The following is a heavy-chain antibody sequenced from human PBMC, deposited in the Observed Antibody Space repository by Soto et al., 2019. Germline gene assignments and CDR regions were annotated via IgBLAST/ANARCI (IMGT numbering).Heavy chain of an antibody. CDR1: GGSVTSHH. CDR2: TSYTGNT. Sequence: SETLSLTCFVSGGSVTSHHWRWIRQFPGQGLEWIAYTSYTGNTNYNTSLQSRVTISLDTSKNQLALKLTSMTAADTAVYYCARDMHAAFTHYFDPWGQGTLVTVSS. CDR3: ARDMHAAFTHYFDP. V-gene: IGHV4-59*02. D-gene: IGHD1-26*01. J-gene: IGHJ5*02.